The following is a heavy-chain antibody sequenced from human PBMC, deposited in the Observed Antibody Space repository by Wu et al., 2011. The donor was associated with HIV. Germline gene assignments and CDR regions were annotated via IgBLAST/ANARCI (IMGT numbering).Heavy chain of an antibody. CDR1: GYTFSEYY. Sequence: EAQLVQSGAEVKRPGTTVKISCNISGYTFSEYYIHWLQQAPGKGLEWVGLVDPDDGETKYSQRFLGRVTMTADTSTDTAFMELRSLRSDDTAMYYCARDLQDLISGYAFDIWGRRTKWSPSLQ. D-gene: IGHD5-24*01. CDR3: ARDLQDLISGYAFDI. CDR2: VDPDDGET. J-gene: IGHJ3*02. V-gene: IGHV1-69-2*01.